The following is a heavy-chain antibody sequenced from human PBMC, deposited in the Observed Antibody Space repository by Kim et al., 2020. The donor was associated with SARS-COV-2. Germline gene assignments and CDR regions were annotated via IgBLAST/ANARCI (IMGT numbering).Heavy chain of an antibody. CDR2: VTGSGGGT. Sequence: GGSLRLSCAASGFTFSSYAMNWVHQAPGKGLEWVSVVTGSGGGTYYADSVKGRFTISRDNSNNTLYLQMNSLGAEDTAVYYCAKGTTVTRGGLDPWGQGTLVTVSS. CDR3: AKGTTVTRGGLDP. CDR1: GFTFSSYA. D-gene: IGHD4-17*01. V-gene: IGHV3-23*01. J-gene: IGHJ5*02.